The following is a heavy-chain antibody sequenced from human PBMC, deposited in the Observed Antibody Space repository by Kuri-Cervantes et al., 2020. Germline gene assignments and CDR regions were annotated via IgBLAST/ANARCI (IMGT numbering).Heavy chain of an antibody. D-gene: IGHD1-26*01. V-gene: IGHV3-30*03. Sequence: GGSLRLSCAASGFTFSSYGMHWVRQAPGKGLEWVAVISYDGSNKYYAVSVKGRFTISRDNSKNTLYLQMNSLRAEDTAVYYCARGVAKWELRLVGMDVWGQGATVTVSS. CDR2: ISYDGSNK. CDR1: GFTFSSYG. J-gene: IGHJ6*02. CDR3: ARGVAKWELRLVGMDV.